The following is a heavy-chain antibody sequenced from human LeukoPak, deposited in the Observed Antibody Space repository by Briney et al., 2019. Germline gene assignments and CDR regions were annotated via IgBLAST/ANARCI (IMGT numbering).Heavy chain of an antibody. CDR3: AHRDYGDYYFDY. Sequence: SGPTLVNPTQTPTLTCTFSGFSLSTSGVGVGWIRQPPGKALEWLALIYWDDDKRYSPSLKSRLTITKDTSKNQVVVTMTNMDPVDTATYYCAHRDYGDYYFDYWGQGTLVTVCS. D-gene: IGHD4-17*01. V-gene: IGHV2-5*02. CDR2: IYWDDDK. J-gene: IGHJ4*02. CDR1: GFSLSTSGVG.